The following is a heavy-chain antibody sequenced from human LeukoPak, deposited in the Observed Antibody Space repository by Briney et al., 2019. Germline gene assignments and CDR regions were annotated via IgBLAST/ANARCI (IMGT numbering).Heavy chain of an antibody. J-gene: IGHJ5*02. CDR3: ARDCRIAARSGHWFDP. V-gene: IGHV1-2*02. D-gene: IGHD6-6*01. CDR2: INPNSGGT. CDR1: GYTFTGYY. Sequence: ASAKVSCKASGYTFTGYYMHWVRQAPGQGLEWMGWINPNSGGTNYAQKFQGRVTMTRDTSISTAYMELSRLRSDDTAVYYCARDCRIAARSGHWFDPWGQGTLVTVSS.